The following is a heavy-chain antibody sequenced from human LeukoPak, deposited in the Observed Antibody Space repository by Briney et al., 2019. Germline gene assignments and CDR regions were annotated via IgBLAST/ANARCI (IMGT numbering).Heavy chain of an antibody. J-gene: IGHJ4*02. Sequence: PGGSLILSCTASGFTFSNYAMSWVRQAPGKGLEWVSDISGSGGSTYYADSVKGRFTVSRDNSKNTLYLQVSSLRAEDTAVYYCAKPTWGDGDSSGWSAFDYWGQGTLVTVSS. D-gene: IGHD6-19*01. CDR1: GFTFSNYA. CDR2: ISGSGGST. V-gene: IGHV3-23*01. CDR3: AKPTWGDGDSSGWSAFDY.